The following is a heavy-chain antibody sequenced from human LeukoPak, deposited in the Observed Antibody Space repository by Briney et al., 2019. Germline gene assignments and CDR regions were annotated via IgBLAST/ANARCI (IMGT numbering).Heavy chain of an antibody. V-gene: IGHV3-33*01. CDR2: IWYDGSNK. J-gene: IGHJ3*02. D-gene: IGHD4-23*01. Sequence: GGSLRLSCAASGFSFSSYGMHWVRQAPGKGLEWVAVIWYDGSNKYYADFVEGRFTISRDNSKSTLYLQMNSLRAEDTAVYYCARDNGANSREFDTRGQGTMVTVSS. CDR1: GFSFSSYG. CDR3: ARDNGANSREFDT.